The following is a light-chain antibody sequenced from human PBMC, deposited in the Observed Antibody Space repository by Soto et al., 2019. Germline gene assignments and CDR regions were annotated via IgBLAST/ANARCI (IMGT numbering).Light chain of an antibody. CDR3: MQALQSLT. J-gene: IGKJ5*01. CDR2: FGS. Sequence: EIVMTQSPLTLPVTPREPAAISRRSGQRLLYNTTYNYLYWYVQKPGQSPQLWIYFGSNRAPGVPDRFSGSGSGTDFTLKINRVEAEYVGTDYCMQALQSLTFGQGTRLEIK. V-gene: IGKV2-28*01. CDR1: QRLLYNTTYNY.